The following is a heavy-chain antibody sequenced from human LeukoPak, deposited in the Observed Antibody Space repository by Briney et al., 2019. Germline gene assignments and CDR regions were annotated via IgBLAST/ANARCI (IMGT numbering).Heavy chain of an antibody. J-gene: IGHJ5*02. CDR1: GGSFSGYY. V-gene: IGHV4-34*01. CDR2: INYSGSN. D-gene: IGHD3-10*01. Sequence: SETLSLTCAVYGGSFSGYYWSWIRQPPGKGLEWIGEINYSGSNNYNPSLKSRVTISVDTSKNQFSLKLSSVTAADTAVYYCARGLGRLLWFGELFNINNWFDPWGQGTLVTVSS. CDR3: ARGLGRLLWFGELFNINNWFDP.